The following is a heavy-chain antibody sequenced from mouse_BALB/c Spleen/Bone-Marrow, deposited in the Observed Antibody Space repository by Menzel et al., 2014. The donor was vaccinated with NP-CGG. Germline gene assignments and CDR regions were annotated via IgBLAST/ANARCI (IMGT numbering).Heavy chain of an antibody. CDR2: INPSSGYT. J-gene: IGHJ3*01. V-gene: IGHV1-4*01. CDR3: AREGYGNYAY. Sequence: VQLQESGAELARPGASVKMSCKASGYTFTSYTMHWVKQRPGQGLEWIGYINPSSGYTNYNQKFRDKATLTADKSSSTAYMQLSSLTSEDSAVYYCAREGYGNYAYWGQGTLVTVSA. CDR1: GYTFTSYT. D-gene: IGHD2-10*02.